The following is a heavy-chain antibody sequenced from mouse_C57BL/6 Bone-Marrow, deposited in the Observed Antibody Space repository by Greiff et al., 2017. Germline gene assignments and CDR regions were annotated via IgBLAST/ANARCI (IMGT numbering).Heavy chain of an antibody. J-gene: IGHJ1*03. D-gene: IGHD2-3*01. CDR1: GYTFTDYY. Sequence: EVQLQQSGPELVKPGASVKISCKASGYTFTDYYMNWVKQSHGKSLEWIGDINPNNGGTSYNQKFKGKATLTVDKSSSTAYMALRSLPSEDSAVYYYAGNDCYCVTGCWYFDVWGTGTTVTVSS. CDR2: INPNNGGT. CDR3: AGNDCYCVTGCWYFDV. V-gene: IGHV1-26*01.